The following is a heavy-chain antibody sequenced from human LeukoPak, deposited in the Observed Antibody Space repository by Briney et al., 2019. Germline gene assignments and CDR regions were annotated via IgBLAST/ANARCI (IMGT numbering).Heavy chain of an antibody. CDR3: ARVRCSGGSCPYYYYYYYMDV. J-gene: IGHJ6*03. CDR1: GGSISTSNYY. V-gene: IGHV4-39*07. Sequence: PSETLSLTCTVSGGSISTSNYYWGWIRQPPGKGLAWIGNIFYSGSTYYRPSLKSRVTISLDTSRNQFSLKLRFVTAADTAVYYCARVRCSGGSCPYYYYYYYMDVWGKGTTVTVSS. D-gene: IGHD2-15*01. CDR2: IFYSGST.